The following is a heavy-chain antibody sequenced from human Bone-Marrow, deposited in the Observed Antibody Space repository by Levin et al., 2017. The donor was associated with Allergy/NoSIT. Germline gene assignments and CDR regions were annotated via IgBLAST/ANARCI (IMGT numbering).Heavy chain of an antibody. V-gene: IGHV4-34*01. J-gene: IGHJ5*02. CDR1: GGSFSGYY. CDR3: ARGDGYCSGGSCYRNWFDP. CDR2: INHSGST. Sequence: SQTLSLTCAVYGGSFSGYYWSWIRQPPGKGLEWIGEINHSGSTNYNPSLKSRVTILVDTSKNQFSLKLSSVTAADTAVYYCARGDGYCSGGSCYRNWFDPWGQGTLVTVSS. D-gene: IGHD2-15*01.